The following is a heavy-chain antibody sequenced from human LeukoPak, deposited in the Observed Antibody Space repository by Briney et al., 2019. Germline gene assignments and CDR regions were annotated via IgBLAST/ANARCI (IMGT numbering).Heavy chain of an antibody. J-gene: IGHJ4*02. D-gene: IGHD3-10*01. CDR2: ISSSGSTI. V-gene: IGHV3-48*03. CDR3: AGVELLWFGELLGVNDY. CDR1: GFTFSSYE. Sequence: PGGSLRLSCAASGFTFSSYEMNWVRQAPGKGLEWVSYISSSGSTIYYADSVKGRFTISRDNAKNSLYLQMNSLRAEDTAVYYCAGVELLWFGELLGVNDYWGQGTLVTVSS.